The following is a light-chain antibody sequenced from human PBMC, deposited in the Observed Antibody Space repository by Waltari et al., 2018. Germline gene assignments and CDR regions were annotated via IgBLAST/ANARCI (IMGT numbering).Light chain of an antibody. Sequence: IVLTQSPGTLSLSPGERATLSCRASQFVSSTYLAWYQQKPGQAPRLLIFGASSRAAGSPDRFSGSGSGTDFTLTISRLEPEDVAVYYCQQYGTSLITFGQGTRLDIK. CDR3: QQYGTSLIT. CDR2: GAS. J-gene: IGKJ5*01. CDR1: QFVSSTY. V-gene: IGKV3-20*01.